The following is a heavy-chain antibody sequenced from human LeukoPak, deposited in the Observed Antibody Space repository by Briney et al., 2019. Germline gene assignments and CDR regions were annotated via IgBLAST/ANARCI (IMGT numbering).Heavy chain of an antibody. J-gene: IGHJ5*02. D-gene: IGHD3-22*01. CDR2: IDWDDDK. V-gene: IGHV2-70*11. Sequence: SGPTLVKPTQTLTLTCTFSGFSLSTSGMCVSWIRQPPGKALEWLARIDWDDDKYYSTSLKTRLTISKDTSKNQVVLTMTNMDPVDTATYYCARTTYYYDSSGSYNWFDPWGQGTLVTVSS. CDR3: ARTTYYYDSSGSYNWFDP. CDR1: GFSLSTSGMC.